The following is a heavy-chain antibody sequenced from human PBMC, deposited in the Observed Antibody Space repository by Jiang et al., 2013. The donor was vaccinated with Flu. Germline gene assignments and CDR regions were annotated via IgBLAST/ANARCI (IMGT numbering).Heavy chain of an antibody. CDR1: GGSISTYF. D-gene: IGHD6-19*01. CDR2: ISYSGST. CDR3: ARHDSSGWDFDY. J-gene: IGHJ4*02. Sequence: GSGLVKPSETLSLTCTVSGGSISTYFWSWIRQPPGKGLEWIAYISYSGSTNYTPSLKSRVTISVDTSRNQFSLKLSSVTAADTAFYYCARHDSSGWDFDYVGPGNPGHRLL. V-gene: IGHV4-59*08.